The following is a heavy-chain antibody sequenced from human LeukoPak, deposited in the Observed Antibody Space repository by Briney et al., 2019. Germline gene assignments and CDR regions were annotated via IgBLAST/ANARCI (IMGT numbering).Heavy chain of an antibody. CDR3: ARNPFRGLYFSEYYFDY. D-gene: IGHD3-10*01. V-gene: IGHV3-21*01. CDR1: GFTFSSYS. CDR2: ISSVGNYI. Sequence: GGSLRLSCAASGFTFSSYSLNWVRQAPGKGLEWVSSISSVGNYIYYADSVKGRFTISRDNSKNTLYLQMNSLRAEDTAVYYCARNPFRGLYFSEYYFDYWGQGTLVTVSS. J-gene: IGHJ4*02.